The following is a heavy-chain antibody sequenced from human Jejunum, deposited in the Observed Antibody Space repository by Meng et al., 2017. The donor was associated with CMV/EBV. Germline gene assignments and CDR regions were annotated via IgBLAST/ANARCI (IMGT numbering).Heavy chain of an antibody. CDR1: GRFY. V-gene: IGHV4-31*02. Sequence: GRFYWSWVRQQPGQGLEWMGYIFATGETYYNPSLEGRLAMSVDTFKNQFSLKLTSVTAADTAVYYCARLRDEMSCGGDTCYYFDYWGRGTLVTVSS. J-gene: IGHJ4*02. CDR3: ARLRDEMSCGGDTCYYFDY. CDR2: IFATGET. D-gene: IGHD2-21*02.